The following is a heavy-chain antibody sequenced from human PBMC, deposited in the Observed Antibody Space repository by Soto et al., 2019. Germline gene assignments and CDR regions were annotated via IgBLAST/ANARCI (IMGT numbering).Heavy chain of an antibody. V-gene: IGHV1-2*02. CDR3: ARRKGDYYDSSGYHYYFDY. CDR2: INPNSGGT. D-gene: IGHD3-22*01. CDR1: GYTFTDYY. J-gene: IGHJ4*02. Sequence: ASVKVSCKASGYTFTDYYVHWVRQARGQGLEWMGWINPNSGGTNSAQKFQGRVTMTRDTSISTAYMELSRLRSDDTAVYYCARRKGDYYDSSGYHYYFDYWGQGTLVTVSS.